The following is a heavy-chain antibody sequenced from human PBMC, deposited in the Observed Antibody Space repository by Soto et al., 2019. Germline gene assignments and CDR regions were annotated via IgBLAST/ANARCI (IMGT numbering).Heavy chain of an antibody. CDR3: ARDRGSDILTGSYGMDV. Sequence: EVQLVESGGGLVQPGGSLRLSCAASGLTFSSYNVNCVRQAPGKGLEWVSYISGSSCTIYYADSVKGRFTSSRDNAKNSLYLQINSLRVEDTAVYYCARDRGSDILTGSYGMDVWGQGTTVTVSS. CDR1: GLTFSSYN. J-gene: IGHJ6*02. V-gene: IGHV3-48*01. D-gene: IGHD3-9*01. CDR2: ISGSSCTI.